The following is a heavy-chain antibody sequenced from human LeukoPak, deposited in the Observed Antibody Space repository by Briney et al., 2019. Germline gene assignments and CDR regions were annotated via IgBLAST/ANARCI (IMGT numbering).Heavy chain of an antibody. V-gene: IGHV3-49*04. J-gene: IGHJ3*02. CDR1: GFAFGDYA. D-gene: IGHD6-13*01. CDR3: ASEEVAGPAGAFDI. Sequence: GRSLRLSCTASGFAFGDYALRWVRQAPGKGLEWVGFIRSETYGGTTGYAASVKGRFTISRDNAKNSLYLQMNSLRVEDTAVYYCASEEVAGPAGAFDIWGQGTVVTVSS. CDR2: IRSETYGGTT.